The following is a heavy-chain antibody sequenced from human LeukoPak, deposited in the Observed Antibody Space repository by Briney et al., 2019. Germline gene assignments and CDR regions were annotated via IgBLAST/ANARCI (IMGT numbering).Heavy chain of an antibody. CDR1: GGSISSYY. CDR3: ARSRRDGYNLGFLFQYYFDY. J-gene: IGHJ4*02. Sequence: SETLSLTCTVSGGSISSYYWSWIRQPAGKGLEWIGRIYTSGSTNYNPSLKSRVTISVDTSKNQFSLKLSSVTAADTAVYYCARSRRDGYNLGFLFQYYFDYWGQGTLVTVSS. D-gene: IGHD5-24*01. CDR2: IYTSGST. V-gene: IGHV4-4*07.